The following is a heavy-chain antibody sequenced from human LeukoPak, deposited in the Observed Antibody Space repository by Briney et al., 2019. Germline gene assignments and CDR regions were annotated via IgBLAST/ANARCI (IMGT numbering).Heavy chain of an antibody. D-gene: IGHD3-10*01. CDR2: FYYSGST. J-gene: IGHJ4*02. CDR1: GVSITSSNYY. V-gene: IGHV4-39*01. CDR3: VYYYGSGSVEY. Sequence: PSETLSLTCTVSGVSITSSNYYWGWIRQPPGKGLEWIGSFYYSGSTNYNLSLKSRVTISVDTSKNQFSLKLSSVTAADTAVYYCVYYYGSGSVEYWGQGTLVTVSS.